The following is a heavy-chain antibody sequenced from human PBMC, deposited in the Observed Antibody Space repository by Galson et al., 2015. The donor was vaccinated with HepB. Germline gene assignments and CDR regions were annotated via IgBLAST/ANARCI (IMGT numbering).Heavy chain of an antibody. CDR3: ARVSGTMIVVRFGAFDI. D-gene: IGHD3-22*01. Sequence: SLRLSCAASGFTFSSYSMNWVRQAPGKGLEWVSYISSSSSTIYYADSVKGRFTISRDNAKNSLYLQMNSLRDEDTAVYYCARVSGTMIVVRFGAFDIWGQGTMVTVSS. CDR1: GFTFSSYS. CDR2: ISSSSSTI. J-gene: IGHJ3*02. V-gene: IGHV3-48*02.